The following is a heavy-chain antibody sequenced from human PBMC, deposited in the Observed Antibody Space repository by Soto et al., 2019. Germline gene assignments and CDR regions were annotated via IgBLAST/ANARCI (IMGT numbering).Heavy chain of an antibody. CDR3: AKSFLEWLLYAVDY. D-gene: IGHD3-3*01. CDR1: GFTFSSYG. CDR2: ISYDGSNK. V-gene: IGHV3-30*18. Sequence: GGSLRLSCAASGFTFSSYGMHWVRQAPGKGLEWVAVISYDGSNKYYADSVKGRFTISRDNSKNTLYLQMNSLRAEDTAVYYCAKSFLEWLLYAVDYWGQGT. J-gene: IGHJ4*02.